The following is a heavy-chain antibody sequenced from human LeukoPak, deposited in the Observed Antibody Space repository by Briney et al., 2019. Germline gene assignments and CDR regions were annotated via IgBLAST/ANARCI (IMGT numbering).Heavy chain of an antibody. J-gene: IGHJ4*02. CDR3: ARHRKYQLLTHFDY. D-gene: IGHD2-2*01. CDR2: IYYSGST. CDR1: GGSISSSSYY. Sequence: KPSETLSLTCTVCGGSISSSSYYWGWIRQPPGKGLEWIGSIYYSGSTYYNPSLKSRVTISVDTSKNQFSLKLSSVTAADTAVYYCARHRKYQLLTHFDYWGQGTLVTVSS. V-gene: IGHV4-39*01.